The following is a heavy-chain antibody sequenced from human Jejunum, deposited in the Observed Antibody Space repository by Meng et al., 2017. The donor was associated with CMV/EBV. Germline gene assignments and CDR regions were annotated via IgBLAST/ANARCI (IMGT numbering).Heavy chain of an antibody. Sequence: VCTLSTSGVAVGWSRQPPGKALEWLTLVFWNDDKRYSPSQKSRLTITKDTSKNQVVLTMTNMDPVDTATYYCSHVTNDSGYYYVDHWGQGTLVTVSS. CDR2: VFWNDDK. CDR1: VCTLSTSGVA. V-gene: IGHV2-5*01. J-gene: IGHJ4*02. CDR3: SHVTNDSGYYYVDH. D-gene: IGHD5-12*01.